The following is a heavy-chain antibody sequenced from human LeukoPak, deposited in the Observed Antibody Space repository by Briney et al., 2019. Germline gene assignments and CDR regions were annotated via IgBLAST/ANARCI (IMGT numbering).Heavy chain of an antibody. CDR3: ARDRSAEYMDV. D-gene: IGHD1-14*01. CDR1: GGSISSYY. CDR2: IYYSGST. V-gene: IGHV4-59*01. Sequence: SETLSLTCTVSGGSISSYYWSWIRQPPGKGLEWIGYIYYSGSTNYNPSLKSRVTISVDTSKNQFSLKLSSVTAADTAVYYCARDRSAEYMDVWGKGTTVTISS. J-gene: IGHJ6*03.